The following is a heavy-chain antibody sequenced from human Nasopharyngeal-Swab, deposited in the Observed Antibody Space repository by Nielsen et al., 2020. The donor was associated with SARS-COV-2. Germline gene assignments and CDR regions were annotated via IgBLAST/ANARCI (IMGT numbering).Heavy chain of an antibody. CDR3: ARDVEEWLVVPPLSFDH. CDR1: GYSFRSYG. CDR2: ISIYNADR. Sequence: ASVKVSCKASGYSFRSYGINWVRQAPGQGLEWMGWISIYNADRNYAEKFQGRVSMTTDTSTTTAFMELTSLRSDDTAVYYCARDVEEWLVVPPLSFDHWGQGTLVTVSS. J-gene: IGHJ4*02. D-gene: IGHD5-18*01. V-gene: IGHV1-18*01.